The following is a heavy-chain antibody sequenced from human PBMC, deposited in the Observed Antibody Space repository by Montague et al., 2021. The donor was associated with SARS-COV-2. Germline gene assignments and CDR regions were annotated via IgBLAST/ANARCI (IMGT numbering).Heavy chain of an antibody. CDR1: GFTFSGYG. CDR2: FDNDGDST. Sequence: SLGLSCAASGFTFSGYGMSWVRQALGKGLEWVSGFDNDGDSTYYTNSVKGRFTISRDIYKNTLYLQMNSLTAEDTAVYYCAKIVFQGGSNVFDNWGQGTLVTVSS. J-gene: IGHJ4*02. D-gene: IGHD5-24*01. CDR3: AKIVFQGGSNVFDN. V-gene: IGHV3-23*01.